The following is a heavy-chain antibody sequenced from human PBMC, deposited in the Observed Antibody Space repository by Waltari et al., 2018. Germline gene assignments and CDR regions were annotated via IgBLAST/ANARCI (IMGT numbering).Heavy chain of an antibody. V-gene: IGHV4-61*02. J-gene: IGHJ3*02. CDR1: GGSISSGSYY. D-gene: IGHD3-10*01. Sequence: QVQLQESGPGLVKPSQTLSLTCTVSGGSISSGSYYWSWIRQPAGKGLEWIGRIYTSGSTNYNPSLKSRVTISVDTSKNQFSLKLSSVTAADTAVYYCARRSGVQVPKNAFDIWGQGTMVTVSS. CDR3: ARRSGVQVPKNAFDI. CDR2: IYTSGST.